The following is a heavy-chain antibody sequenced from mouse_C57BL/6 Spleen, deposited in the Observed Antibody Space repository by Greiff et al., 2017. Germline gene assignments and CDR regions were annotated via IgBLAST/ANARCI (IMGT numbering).Heavy chain of an antibody. CDR1: GYAFSSSW. V-gene: IGHV1-82*01. D-gene: IGHD4-1*01. J-gene: IGHJ1*03. CDR2: IYPGDGDT. CDR3: ARRELGRWYFDV. Sequence: VQLQQSGPELVKPGASVKISCKASGYAFSSSWMNWVKQRPGKGLEWIGRIYPGDGDTNYNGKFKGKATLTADKSSSTAYMQLSSLTSEDSAVYFCARRELGRWYFDVWGTGTTVTVSS.